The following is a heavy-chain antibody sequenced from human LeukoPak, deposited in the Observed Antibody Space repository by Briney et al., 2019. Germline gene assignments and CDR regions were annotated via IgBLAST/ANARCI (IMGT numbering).Heavy chain of an antibody. J-gene: IGHJ6*02. D-gene: IGHD2-2*02. V-gene: IGHV4-34*01. CDR3: ASDCSSTSCYTSGRGYYYGMDV. Sequence: GSLRLSCAASGFTFSSYGMRWVRQPPGKGLEWIGEINHSGSTNYNPSLKSRVTISVDTSKNQFSLKLSSVTAADTAVYYCASDCSSTSCYTSGRGYYYGMDVWGQGTTVTVSS. CDR1: GFTFSSYG. CDR2: INHSGST.